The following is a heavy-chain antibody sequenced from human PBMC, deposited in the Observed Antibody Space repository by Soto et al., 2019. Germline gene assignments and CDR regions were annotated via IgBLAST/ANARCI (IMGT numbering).Heavy chain of an antibody. CDR2: IDPSDSYT. Sequence: GESLKISCKGSGYSFTSYWISWVRQMPGKGLEWMGRIDPSDSYTNYSPSFQGHVTISADKSISTAYLQWSSLKASDTAMYYCARPGDYGGNPDWFDPWGQGTLVTVSS. D-gene: IGHD4-17*01. CDR3: ARPGDYGGNPDWFDP. J-gene: IGHJ5*02. CDR1: GYSFTSYW. V-gene: IGHV5-10-1*01.